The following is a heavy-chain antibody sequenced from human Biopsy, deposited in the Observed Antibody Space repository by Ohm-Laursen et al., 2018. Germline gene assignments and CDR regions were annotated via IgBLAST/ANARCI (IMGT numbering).Heavy chain of an antibody. D-gene: IGHD2-15*01. CDR1: GYKFTSYG. CDR2: ISPYFGNT. J-gene: IGHJ4*03. V-gene: IGHV1-18*01. Sequence: SVKVSCNASGYKFTSYGMNWVRQAPGQGLEWVGWISPYFGNTNSTQKLQARVTLSTETSTDTAYMELRSLRYDDTAIYYCVREGLDCAGGTCYSGPLDLWGQGTLITVSS. CDR3: VREGLDCAGGTCYSGPLDL.